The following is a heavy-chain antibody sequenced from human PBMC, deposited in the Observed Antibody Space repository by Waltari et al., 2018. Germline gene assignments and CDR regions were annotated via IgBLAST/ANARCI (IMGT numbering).Heavy chain of an antibody. CDR2: IYYSGST. CDR3: ARPAGNRRDGYTDAFDI. Sequence: QVQLQESGPGLVKPSETLSLTCTVSGGSISSYYWSWIRQPPGKGLEWIGYIYYSGSTNYNPSLKSRVTISVDTSKNQFSLKLSSVTAADTAVYYCARPAGNRRDGYTDAFDIWGQGTMVTVSS. D-gene: IGHD5-12*01. CDR1: GGSISSYY. V-gene: IGHV4-59*01. J-gene: IGHJ3*02.